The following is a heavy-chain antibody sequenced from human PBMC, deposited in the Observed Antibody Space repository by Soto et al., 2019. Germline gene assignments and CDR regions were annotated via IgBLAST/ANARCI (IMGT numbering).Heavy chain of an antibody. CDR1: GGSISSTRYY. CDR3: VSGPGTSADF. CDR2: TYYTGST. J-gene: IGHJ4*02. V-gene: IGHV4-39*01. Sequence: PSETLSLTCTVSGGSISSTRYYWGWIRQPPGKGLEWIGTTYYTGSTYYNPSLKSRVTISVDMSKNQFSLKVRSVTAADTAVYYCVSGPGTSADFWPQATLVTVHS.